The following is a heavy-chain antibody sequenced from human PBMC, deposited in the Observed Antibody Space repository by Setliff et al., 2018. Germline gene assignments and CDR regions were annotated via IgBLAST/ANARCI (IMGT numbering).Heavy chain of an antibody. J-gene: IGHJ4*02. CDR2: ISSGSSTI. CDR3: ATLSKDLNY. D-gene: IGHD3-3*01. V-gene: IGHV3-48*01. Sequence: GGSLRLSCVVSGLTFRNFGMTWVRQAPGKGLEWLAKISSGSSTIYYADPVKGRFTISRDNAQNSLYLQMNSLTAEDTAMYYCATLSKDLNYWGQGTLVTVSS. CDR1: GLTFRNFG.